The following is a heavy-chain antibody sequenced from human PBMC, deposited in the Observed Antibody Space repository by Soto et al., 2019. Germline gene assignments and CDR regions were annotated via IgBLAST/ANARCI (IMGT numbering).Heavy chain of an antibody. J-gene: IGHJ4*02. CDR1: GFTFDNAW. V-gene: IGHV3-15*01. D-gene: IGHD2-8*01. CDR2: IKSKTDGGTA. CDR3: TTDRGHMYDFDY. Sequence: EVQLVESGGGLVKPGGSLRLSCAASGFTFDNAWMSWVRQAPGKGLEWVGRIKSKTDGGTADYAAPMKRRFTISRDDSKNTLFQQMNSLKTEDTAVYYCTTDRGHMYDFDYWGQGSLVPVSS.